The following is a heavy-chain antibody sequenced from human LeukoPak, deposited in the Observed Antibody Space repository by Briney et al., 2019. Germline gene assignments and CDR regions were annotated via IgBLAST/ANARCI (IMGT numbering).Heavy chain of an antibody. V-gene: IGHV4-59*01. CDR1: GGSISSYY. J-gene: IGHJ6*03. D-gene: IGHD6-6*01. Sequence: PSETLSLTCTVSGGSISSYYWSWIRQPPGKGLEWIGYIYYSGSTNYNPSLKSRVTISVDTSKNQFSLKLSSVTAADTAVYYCARGRPNYYMDVWGKGTTVTISS. CDR2: IYYSGST. CDR3: ARGRPNYYMDV.